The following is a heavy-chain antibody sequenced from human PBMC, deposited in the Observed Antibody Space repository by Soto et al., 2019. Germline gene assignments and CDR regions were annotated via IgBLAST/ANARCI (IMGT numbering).Heavy chain of an antibody. Sequence: QVQRVQSGAEVKKPGSSMKVSCKASGGTFNSYDINWVRQAPGQGLEWMGGIIPIVETPKYAQKFQGRVTITADESTNTVYMELSSMRSEDTAMYYCARLSRPNYYDTSGFFKDNWFDPGGQGTLVPVSS. CDR3: ARLSRPNYYDTSGFFKDNWFDP. V-gene: IGHV1-69*01. CDR2: IIPIVETP. CDR1: GGTFNSYD. J-gene: IGHJ5*02. D-gene: IGHD3-22*01.